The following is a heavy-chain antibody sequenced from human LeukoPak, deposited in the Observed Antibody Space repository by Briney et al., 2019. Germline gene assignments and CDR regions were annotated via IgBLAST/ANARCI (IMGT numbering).Heavy chain of an antibody. CDR1: GFTFSSYW. CDR2: INRDGSST. Sequence: PGGSLRLSCAASGFTFSSYWMHWVRQAPGKGLVWVSRINRDGSSTSYADSVKGRFTISRDNAKNTLYLQMNSLRAEDTAVYYCARDDLLWFGESARGYWGQGTLVTVSS. CDR3: ARDDLLWFGESARGY. J-gene: IGHJ4*02. V-gene: IGHV3-74*01. D-gene: IGHD3-10*01.